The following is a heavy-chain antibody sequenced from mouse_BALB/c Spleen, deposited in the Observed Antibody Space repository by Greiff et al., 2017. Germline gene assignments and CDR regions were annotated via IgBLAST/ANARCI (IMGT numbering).Heavy chain of an antibody. CDR1: GFTFSSFG. Sequence: EVQGVESGGGLVQPGGSRKLSCAASGFTFSSFGMHWVRQAPEKGLEWVAYISSGSSTIYYADTVKGRFTISRDNPKNTLFLQMTSLRSEDTAMYYCARGEDGNYYHYAMDYWGQGTSGTVSS. V-gene: IGHV5-17*02. CDR3: ARGEDGNYYHYAMDY. J-gene: IGHJ4*01. D-gene: IGHD2-1*01. CDR2: ISSGSSTI.